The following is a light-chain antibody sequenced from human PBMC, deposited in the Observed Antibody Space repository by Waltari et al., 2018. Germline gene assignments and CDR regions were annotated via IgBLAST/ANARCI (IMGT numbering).Light chain of an antibody. CDR3: QAWDSSAAGV. J-gene: IGLJ1*01. CDR2: QDN. Sequence: SYELTQPPSVSVSTGQTATISCSGDNLGDKYACWYQQKPGQSPVLVIYQDNRRPSGIPERFSGSNSGNTATLTISGTQAMDEADYYCQAWDSSAAGVFGTGTKVTVL. V-gene: IGLV3-1*01. CDR1: NLGDKY.